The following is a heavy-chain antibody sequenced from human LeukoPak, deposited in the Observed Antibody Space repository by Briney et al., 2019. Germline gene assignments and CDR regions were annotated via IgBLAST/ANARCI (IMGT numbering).Heavy chain of an antibody. CDR2: ISSSSSTI. J-gene: IGHJ4*02. CDR1: GFTFRSYS. V-gene: IGHV3-48*01. D-gene: IGHD1-1*01. CDR3: ARDRLEPPRVYYFDY. Sequence: GGSLRLSCATSGFTFRSYSMNWVRQAPGKGLEWVSYISSSSSTIYYADSVKGRFTISRDNAKNSLYLQMNSLRAEDTAVYYCARDRLEPPRVYYFDYWGQGTLVTVSS.